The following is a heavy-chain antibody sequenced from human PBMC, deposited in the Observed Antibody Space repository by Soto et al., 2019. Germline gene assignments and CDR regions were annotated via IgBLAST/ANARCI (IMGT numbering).Heavy chain of an antibody. J-gene: IGHJ4*02. CDR3: ARDPTYYYDSSGYYYPMFDY. Sequence: PSETLSLTCTVSGGSVSSGSYYWSWIRQPPGKGLEWIGYIYYSGSTNYKPSLKSRVTISVDTSKNQFSLKLSSVTAADTAVYYCARDPTYYYDSSGYYYPMFDYWGQGTLVTVSS. D-gene: IGHD3-22*01. CDR2: IYYSGST. CDR1: GGSVSSGSYY. V-gene: IGHV4-61*01.